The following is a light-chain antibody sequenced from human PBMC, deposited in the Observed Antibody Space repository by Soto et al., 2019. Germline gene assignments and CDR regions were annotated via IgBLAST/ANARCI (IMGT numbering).Light chain of an antibody. V-gene: IGLV2-8*01. Sequence: QSALTQPPSASGSPGQSVTISCTGTSSNVGGYNYVYWYQQHPGKAPKLMIYEDSKRPSGVPDRFSGSKSGNTASLTVSGLQAEDEADYYCRSYASSNSYLVFGGGTKLTVL. CDR2: EDS. J-gene: IGLJ2*01. CDR3: RSYASSNSYLV. CDR1: SSNVGGYNY.